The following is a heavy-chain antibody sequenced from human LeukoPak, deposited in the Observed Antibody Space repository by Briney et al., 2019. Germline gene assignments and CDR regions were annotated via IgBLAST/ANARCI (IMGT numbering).Heavy chain of an antibody. CDR2: IYYSGST. V-gene: IGHV4-39*01. CDR3: ARRLYDFWSGYSYGMDV. Sequence: SETLSLTCTVSGGSISSSSYYWGWIRQPPGKGLEWIGSIYYSGSTYYNPSLKSRVTISVDTSKNRFSLKLSSVTAADTAVYYCARRLYDFWSGYSYGMDVWGQGTTVTVSS. CDR1: GGSISSSSYY. D-gene: IGHD3-3*01. J-gene: IGHJ6*02.